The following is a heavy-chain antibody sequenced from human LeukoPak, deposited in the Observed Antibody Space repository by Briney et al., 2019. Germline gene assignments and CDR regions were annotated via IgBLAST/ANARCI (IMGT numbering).Heavy chain of an antibody. J-gene: IGHJ4*02. D-gene: IGHD3-10*01. Sequence: GGSLRLSCAASGFTFNNYGIHWVRQAPGKGLEWVAFIRYDGSNKYYADSVKGRFTISRDNAKNSLYLQMNSLRAEDTAVYYCASWFGELSFTPDWGQGTLVTVSS. V-gene: IGHV3-30*02. CDR3: ASWFGELSFTPD. CDR1: GFTFNNYG. CDR2: IRYDGSNK.